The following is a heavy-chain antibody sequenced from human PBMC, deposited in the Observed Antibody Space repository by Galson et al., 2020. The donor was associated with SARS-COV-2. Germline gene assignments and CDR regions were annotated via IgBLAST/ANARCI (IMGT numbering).Heavy chain of an antibody. CDR1: GFTFSDYS. Sequence: GGSLRLSCAASGFTFSDYSVNWVRQAPGKGLEWVSYISSSNTTIYYADSVKGRFTISRDNAQNSLYLQMNSLRAADTAVYYCARLYCGGDCYSYYYYYDMDVWGQGTTVTVSS. V-gene: IGHV3-48*01. CDR2: ISSSNTTI. D-gene: IGHD2-21*02. J-gene: IGHJ6*02. CDR3: ARLYCGGDCYSYYYYYDMDV.